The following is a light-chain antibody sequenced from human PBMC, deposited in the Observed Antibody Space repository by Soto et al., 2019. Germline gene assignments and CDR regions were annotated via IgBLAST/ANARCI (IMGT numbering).Light chain of an antibody. Sequence: DIQMTQSPSSLSASVGDRVTITCRASQSISSYLNWYQQKPGKAPKLLIYAASSLQSGVPSRFSGSGSGTDFTLTISSVQSEDFAVYYCQHYNSWPPWTFGQGTKVDIK. J-gene: IGKJ1*01. V-gene: IGKV1-39*01. CDR1: QSISSY. CDR3: QHYNSWPPWT. CDR2: AAS.